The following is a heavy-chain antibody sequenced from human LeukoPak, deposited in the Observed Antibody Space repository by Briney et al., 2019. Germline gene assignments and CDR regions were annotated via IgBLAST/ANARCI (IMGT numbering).Heavy chain of an antibody. CDR2: ISSSSSYI. J-gene: IGHJ4*02. CDR3: AREAPDFYFDY. Sequence: GGSLRPSYAASGFTFSSYSMNWVRQAPGKGLEWFSSISSSSSYIYYADSVKGRFTISRDNAKNPLYLQMNSLRAEDTAVYYCAREAPDFYFDYWGQGTLVTVSS. CDR1: GFTFSSYS. D-gene: IGHD2-21*02. V-gene: IGHV3-21*01.